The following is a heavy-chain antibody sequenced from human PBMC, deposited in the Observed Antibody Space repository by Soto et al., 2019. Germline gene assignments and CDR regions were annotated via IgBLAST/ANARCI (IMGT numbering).Heavy chain of an antibody. CDR1: GFSLSTSGVG. CDR2: IYWDADK. D-gene: IGHD1-7*01. V-gene: IGHV2-5*02. Sequence: QITLKESGPTLVKPTQTLTLTCTFSGFSLSTSGVGVVWIRQPPGKALEWLGIIYWDADKRYRPSLKSRLTITTDTSKNQVVLTMTNMAPMDTGTYYCAHNLVAGTAWFDPWGQGTLVTVSS. CDR3: AHNLVAGTAWFDP. J-gene: IGHJ5*02.